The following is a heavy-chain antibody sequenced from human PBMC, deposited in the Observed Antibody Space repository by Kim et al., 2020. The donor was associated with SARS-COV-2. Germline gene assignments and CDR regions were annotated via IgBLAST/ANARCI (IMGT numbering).Heavy chain of an antibody. D-gene: IGHD7-27*01. CDR3: ARALGYAPG. Sequence: GGSLRLSCAASGFNFSSYWMHWVRQAPGKGLVWVARIIEDGTITQYADSVKGRFTLSRDNAKDTLYLQMNSLRVEDTAVYYCARALGYAPGWGQGSLV. V-gene: IGHV3-74*03. CDR2: IIEDGTIT. J-gene: IGHJ4*02. CDR1: GFNFSSYW.